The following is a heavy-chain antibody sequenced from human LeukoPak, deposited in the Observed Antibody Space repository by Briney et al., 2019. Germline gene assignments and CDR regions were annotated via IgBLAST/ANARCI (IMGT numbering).Heavy chain of an antibody. D-gene: IGHD3-3*01. CDR1: GFTFSSYA. V-gene: IGHV3-30-3*01. Sequence: GRSLRLSCAASGFTFSSYAMHWVRQAPGKGLEWVAVISYDGSNKYYADSVKGRFTISRDNSKNTLYLQMNSLRAEDTAVYYCARGYGNYDFWSGNHYGMDVWGQGTTVTVSS. CDR3: ARGYGNYDFWSGNHYGMDV. CDR2: ISYDGSNK. J-gene: IGHJ6*02.